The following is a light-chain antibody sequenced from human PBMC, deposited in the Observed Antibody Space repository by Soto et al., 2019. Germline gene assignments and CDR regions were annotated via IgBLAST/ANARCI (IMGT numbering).Light chain of an antibody. Sequence: QSVLTQPASMSGSPGQSITISCTGDSSNIGSFNLVSWYQQHPGKVPKALIYEDTKRPSGVSSRFSASKTGISASLTISGLQPADEADYYCCSYAGRSDYVFGPGTKLTVL. V-gene: IGLV2-23*01. J-gene: IGLJ1*01. CDR2: EDT. CDR3: CSYAGRSDYV. CDR1: SSNIGSFNL.